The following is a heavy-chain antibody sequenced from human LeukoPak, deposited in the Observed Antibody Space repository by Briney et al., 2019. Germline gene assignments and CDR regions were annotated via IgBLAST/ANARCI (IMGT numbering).Heavy chain of an antibody. CDR2: IKEDGSDK. Sequence: PGGSLRLSCAASGFTFSGSWMTWVRQAPGKGLEGVAHIKEDGSDKYYVDSVTGRFTISRDNTKNSLYLQMSSLRAEDTAVYYCATWNSDWEFAYWGQGTLVSVSS. J-gene: IGHJ4*02. CDR3: ATWNSDWEFAY. D-gene: IGHD1/OR15-1a*01. V-gene: IGHV3-7*05. CDR1: GFTFSGSW.